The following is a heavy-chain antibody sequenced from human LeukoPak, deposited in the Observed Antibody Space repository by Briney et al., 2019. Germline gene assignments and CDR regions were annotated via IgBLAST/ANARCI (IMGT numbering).Heavy chain of an antibody. CDR1: GGSISSYY. V-gene: IGHV4-34*01. D-gene: IGHD3-22*01. CDR3: ASGASDAVVVIPYYFDY. CDR2: INHSGST. J-gene: IGHJ4*02. Sequence: SETLSLTCTVSGGSISSYYWSWIRQPPGKGLEWIGEINHSGSTNYNPSLKSRVTISVDTSKNQFSLKLSSVTAADTAVYYCASGASDAVVVIPYYFDYWGQGTLVTVSS.